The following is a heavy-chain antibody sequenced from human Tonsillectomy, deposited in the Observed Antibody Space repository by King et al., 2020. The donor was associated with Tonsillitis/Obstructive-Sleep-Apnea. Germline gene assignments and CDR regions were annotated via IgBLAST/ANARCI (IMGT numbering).Heavy chain of an antibody. J-gene: IGHJ5*02. CDR1: GGTFSSYA. Sequence: VQLVESGAEVKKPGSSVKVSCKASGGTFSSYAISWVRQAPGQGLEWMGGIIPIFGTANYAQKFQGRVTMTADESTSTAYMGLSSLRSEDTAVYYYARVRVAPAAIPPLQIFDPWGQGTLVTVSS. V-gene: IGHV1-69*01. CDR2: IIPIFGTA. CDR3: ARVRVAPAAIPPLQIFDP. D-gene: IGHD2-2*01.